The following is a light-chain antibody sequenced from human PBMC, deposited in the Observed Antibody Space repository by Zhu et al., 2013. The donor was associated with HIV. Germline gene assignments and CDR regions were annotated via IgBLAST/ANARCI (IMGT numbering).Light chain of an antibody. V-gene: IGKV3-20*01. Sequence: ENVLTQSPGTLSLSPGERATLSCTASQSVSSSYLTWYQQRPGQAPRLLIFGASSRASGIPARFSGRGSGTDFTLTISKLEPEDFAVYYCQQYGSSPPTFGQGTQGGDQ. CDR2: GAS. CDR3: QQYGSSPPT. J-gene: IGKJ2*01. CDR1: QSVSSSY.